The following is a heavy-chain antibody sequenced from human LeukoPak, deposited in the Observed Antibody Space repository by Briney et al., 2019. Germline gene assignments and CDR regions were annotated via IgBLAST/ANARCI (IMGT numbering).Heavy chain of an antibody. D-gene: IGHD3-10*01. Sequence: GGSLRLSCAASGFTFSSYEMNWVRQAPGKGLEWVSVIYSDGSTYYEDSVKGRFTISRGNSKNTLSLQMNSLRAEDTAVYYCAREKGRGVISPYFDYWGQGTLVTVSS. J-gene: IGHJ4*02. CDR2: IYSDGST. CDR1: GFTFSSYE. CDR3: AREKGRGVISPYFDY. V-gene: IGHV3-53*01.